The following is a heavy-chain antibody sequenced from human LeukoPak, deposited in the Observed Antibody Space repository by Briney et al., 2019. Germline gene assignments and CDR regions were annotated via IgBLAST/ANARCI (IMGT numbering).Heavy chain of an antibody. J-gene: IGHJ6*02. V-gene: IGHV1-46*01. CDR3: ARDQRVDWNYLHYYYGMDV. Sequence: ASVNVSCKASGYTFTSYYTHWVRQAPGQGLEWMGIINPSGGSTSYAQKFQGRVTMTRDTSTSTVYMELSSLRSEDTAVYYCARDQRVDWNYLHYYYGMDVWGQGTTVTVSS. CDR1: GYTFTSYY. D-gene: IGHD1-7*01. CDR2: INPSGGST.